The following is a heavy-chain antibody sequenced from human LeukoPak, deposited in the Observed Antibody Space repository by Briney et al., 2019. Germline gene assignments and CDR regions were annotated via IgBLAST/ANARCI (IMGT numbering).Heavy chain of an antibody. J-gene: IGHJ5*02. CDR2: INPNSGGT. D-gene: IGHD2-2*01. Sequence: ASVKVSCKASGYTFTGYYMHWVRQAPGQGLEWMGWINPNSGGTNYAQKFQGRVTMTRDTSISTAYMELSRLRSDDTAVYYCARRGGNIVVVPAAPEGNWFDPWGQGTLVTVSS. V-gene: IGHV1-2*02. CDR1: GYTFTGYY. CDR3: ARRGGNIVVVPAAPEGNWFDP.